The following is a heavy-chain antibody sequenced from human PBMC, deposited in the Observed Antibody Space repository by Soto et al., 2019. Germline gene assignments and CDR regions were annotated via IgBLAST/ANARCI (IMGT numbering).Heavy chain of an antibody. CDR2: IYASGTT. CDR3: ARESRSELGTVEY. J-gene: IGHJ4*02. Sequence: QVRLQESGPGLVKPSETLSLTCTVSGASISNYYWSWIRQPAGKVLECLGRIYASGTTTYNPSLRSRVTMSVDTSKNQFSLNLNSVTAADTAVYYCARESRSELGTVEYWGQGTLVTVSS. V-gene: IGHV4-4*07. D-gene: IGHD1-1*01. CDR1: GASISNYY.